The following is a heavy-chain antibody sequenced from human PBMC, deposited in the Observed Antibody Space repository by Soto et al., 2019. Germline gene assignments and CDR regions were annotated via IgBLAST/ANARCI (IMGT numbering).Heavy chain of an antibody. CDR3: ARDAVPGDGLWLMEQ. V-gene: IGHV3-23*01. Sequence: GGSLRLSCAASGFAFSKYAMSWVRQAPGKGLESVSGLIGSGGQIYYADSVKGRFTISRDNSKNTLYLQMDSLRVEDTAIYFCARDAVPGDGLWLMEQWGQGTQVTVSS. J-gene: IGHJ4*02. D-gene: IGHD2-21*02. CDR2: LIGSGGQI. CDR1: GFAFSKYA.